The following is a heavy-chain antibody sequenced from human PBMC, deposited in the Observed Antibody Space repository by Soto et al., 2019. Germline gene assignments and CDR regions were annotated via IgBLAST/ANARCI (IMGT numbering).Heavy chain of an antibody. CDR2: INSDGSST. J-gene: IGHJ5*02. Sequence: GWYLRLSCAASVFTFSSYWMHWVRQAPGKGLVWVSRINSDGSSTSYADSVKGRFTISRDNAKNTLYLQMNSLRAEDTAVYYCARPWGDYGSAPWGQGTLVTVSS. CDR3: ARPWGDYGSAP. V-gene: IGHV3-74*01. D-gene: IGHD3-16*01. CDR1: VFTFSSYW.